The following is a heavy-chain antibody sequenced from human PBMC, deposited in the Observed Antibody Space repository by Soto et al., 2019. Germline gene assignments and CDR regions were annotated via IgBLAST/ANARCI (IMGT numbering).Heavy chain of an antibody. J-gene: IGHJ5*02. CDR1: GFTFSDHQ. V-gene: IGHV3-72*01. CDR3: ARVVGAPNWFDP. Sequence: GGSLRLSCAASGFTFSDHQMDWVRQAPGKGLEWVGRTRNKANSYTTEYAASVKGRFTISRDDSKNSLYLQMNSLKTEDTAVYYCARVVGAPNWFDPWGQGTLVTVSS. CDR2: TRNKANSYTT. D-gene: IGHD1-26*01.